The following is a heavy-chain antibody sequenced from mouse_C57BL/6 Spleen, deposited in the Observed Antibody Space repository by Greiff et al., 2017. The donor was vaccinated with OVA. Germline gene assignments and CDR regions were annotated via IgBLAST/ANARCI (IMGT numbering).Heavy chain of an antibody. CDR1: GFTFSSYA. J-gene: IGHJ4*01. D-gene: IGHD2-4*01. V-gene: IGHV5-4*01. CDR2: ISDGGSYT. Sequence: EVKLVESGGGLVKPGGSLKLSCAASGFTFSSYAMSWVRQTPEKRLEWVATISDGGSYTYYPDNVKGRFTISRDNAKNNLYLQMSHLKSEDTAMYYCARDSDYDGGYAMDYWGQGTSVTVSS. CDR3: ARDSDYDGGYAMDY.